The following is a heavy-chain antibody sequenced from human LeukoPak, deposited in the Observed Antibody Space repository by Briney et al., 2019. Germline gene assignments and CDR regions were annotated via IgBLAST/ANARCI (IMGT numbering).Heavy chain of an antibody. CDR3: AKTWGYCSGGSCYYFDY. J-gene: IGHJ4*02. Sequence: GGSLRLSCAASGFTFSSYGMHWVRQAPGKGLEWVAVISYDGSNKYYADSVKGRFTISRDNSKNTLYLQMNSLRAEDTAVYYCAKTWGYCSGGSCYYFDYWGQGTLVTVSS. D-gene: IGHD2-15*01. CDR2: ISYDGSNK. CDR1: GFTFSSYG. V-gene: IGHV3-30*18.